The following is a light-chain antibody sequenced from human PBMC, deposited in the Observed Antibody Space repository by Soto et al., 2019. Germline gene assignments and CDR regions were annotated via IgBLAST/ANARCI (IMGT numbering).Light chain of an antibody. V-gene: IGLV2-14*01. CDR3: SSYTSGSTLYV. CDR2: EVS. Sequence: QSALTQPASVSGSPGQSITISCAGTSSDIGGYNYVSWYQQHPGKAPKVMIYEVSNRPSGVSNRFSGSKSGNTASLTISGLQAEDEADYYRSSYTSGSTLYVFGSGTKVTVL. J-gene: IGLJ1*01. CDR1: SSDIGGYNY.